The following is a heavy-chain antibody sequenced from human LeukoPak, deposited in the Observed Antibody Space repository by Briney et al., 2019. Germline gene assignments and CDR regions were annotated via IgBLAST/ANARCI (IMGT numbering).Heavy chain of an antibody. D-gene: IGHD3-9*01. J-gene: IGHJ4*02. CDR1: GGSISSSSYY. CDR2: IYYSGST. V-gene: IGHV4-39*01. Sequence: SETLSLTCTVSGGSISSSSYYWGWIRQPPGKGLEWIGSIYYSGSTYYNPSLKSRVTISVDTSKNQFSLKLSSVTAADTAVYYCARLNYDILTGPPSYWGQGTLVTVSS. CDR3: ARLNYDILTGPPSY.